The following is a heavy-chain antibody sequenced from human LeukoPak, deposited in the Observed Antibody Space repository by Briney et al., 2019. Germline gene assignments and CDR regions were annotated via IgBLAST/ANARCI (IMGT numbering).Heavy chain of an antibody. Sequence: PSETLSLTCTVSGGSISSYYWSWIRQPPGKGLEWIGYIYYSGSTNYNPSLKSRVTISVDTSKNQFSLKLSSVTAADTAVYYCARLLGVAGTEWFDPWGQGTLVTVSS. CDR1: GGSISSYY. V-gene: IGHV4-59*01. D-gene: IGHD6-19*01. CDR2: IYYSGST. CDR3: ARLLGVAGTEWFDP. J-gene: IGHJ5*02.